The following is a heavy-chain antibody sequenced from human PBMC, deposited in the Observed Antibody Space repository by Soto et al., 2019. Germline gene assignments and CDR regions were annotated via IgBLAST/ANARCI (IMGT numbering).Heavy chain of an antibody. J-gene: IGHJ6*02. CDR3: AKDAGGYDFWSGYYTTEAYYGMDV. Sequence: EVQLLESGGGLVQPGGSLRLSCAASGFTFSSYAMSWVRQAPGKGLEWVSAISGSGGSTYYADSVKGRFTISRDNSKNTLYLKMNSLRAEDTAVYYCAKDAGGYDFWSGYYTTEAYYGMDVWGQGTTVTVSS. V-gene: IGHV3-23*01. CDR2: ISGSGGST. CDR1: GFTFSSYA. D-gene: IGHD3-3*01.